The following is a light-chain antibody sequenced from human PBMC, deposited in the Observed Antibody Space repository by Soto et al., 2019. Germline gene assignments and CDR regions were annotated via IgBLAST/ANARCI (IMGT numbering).Light chain of an antibody. V-gene: IGKV2-28*01. CDR1: QSLLHSNGYNY. CDR3: MQALQAPLT. Sequence: DIVMTQSPLSLPVTPGEPASISCRSSQSLLHSNGYNYLDWYLQKPGQSPQLLIYLGSNRASGVPDRFSGSGSSTDFTLKISRVEAEDVGVYYCMQALQAPLTFGQGTKVGIK. J-gene: IGKJ1*01. CDR2: LGS.